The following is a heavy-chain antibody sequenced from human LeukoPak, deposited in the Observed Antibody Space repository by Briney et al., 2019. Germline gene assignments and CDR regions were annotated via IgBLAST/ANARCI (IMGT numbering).Heavy chain of an antibody. Sequence: GGSLRLSCAASGFTFSSYWMSWVRQAPGKGLEWVSGISGSGGTTYYADSVKGRFTISRDNSKNTLYLQMNSLRAEDTAVYYCAKSVLLWFGESPEPYGVDVWGQGTTVTVSS. CDR1: GFTFSSYW. CDR2: ISGSGGTT. CDR3: AKSVLLWFGESPEPYGVDV. D-gene: IGHD3-10*01. V-gene: IGHV3-23*01. J-gene: IGHJ6*02.